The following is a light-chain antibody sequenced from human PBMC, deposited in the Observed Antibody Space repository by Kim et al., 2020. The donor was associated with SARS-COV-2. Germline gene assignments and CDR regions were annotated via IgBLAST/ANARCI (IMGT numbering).Light chain of an antibody. CDR1: NLAYKY. CDR3: QAWDSNTVI. CDR2: QHS. Sequence: SYELTQPPSVSVSPGQTASITCSGDNLAYKYASWYQQKARQSPLLVIYQHSKRPSGIPERFSASTSGSTATLTISGTQPLDEADYYCQAWDSNTVIFGRGTQLTVL. V-gene: IGLV3-1*01. J-gene: IGLJ2*01.